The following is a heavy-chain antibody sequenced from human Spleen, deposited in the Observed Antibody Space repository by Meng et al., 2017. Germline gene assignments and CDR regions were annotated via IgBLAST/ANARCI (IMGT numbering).Heavy chain of an antibody. CDR3: ARVVRALAGTVWFGSLYYFDY. Sequence: SETLSLTCTVSDYSISTVYLWGWIRQPPGKGLEWIPSIYHSGNSYYNPSLKSRVTISGDTSKNQFSLKVTSVTAADTAVYYCARVVRALAGTVWFGSLYYFDYWGQGTLVTVSS. D-gene: IGHD6-19*01. J-gene: IGHJ4*02. CDR1: DYSISTVYL. CDR2: IYHSGNS. V-gene: IGHV4-38-2*02.